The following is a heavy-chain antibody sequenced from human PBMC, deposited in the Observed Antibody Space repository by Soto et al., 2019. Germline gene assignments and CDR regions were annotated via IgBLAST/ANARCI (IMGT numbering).Heavy chain of an antibody. CDR3: ARRGYCSGGSCAPGFYGMDV. CDR1: GGTFSSYA. V-gene: IGHV1-69*13. D-gene: IGHD2-15*01. Sequence: GASVKVSCKASGGTFSSYAISWVRQAPGQGLEWMGGIIPIFGTANYAQKFRGRVTITADESTSTAYMELSSLRSEDTAVYYCARRGYCSGGSCAPGFYGMDVWGQGTTVTVSS. CDR2: IIPIFGTA. J-gene: IGHJ6*02.